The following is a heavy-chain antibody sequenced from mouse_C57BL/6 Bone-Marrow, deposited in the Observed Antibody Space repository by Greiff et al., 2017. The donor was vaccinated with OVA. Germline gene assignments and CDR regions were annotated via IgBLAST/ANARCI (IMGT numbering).Heavy chain of an antibody. CDR3: ARFPTAYYYAMDY. J-gene: IGHJ4*01. CDR2: INPSSGYT. V-gene: IGHV1-7*01. Sequence: VQLQQSGAELAKPGASVKLSCKASGYTFTSYWMHWVKQRPGQGLEWIGYINPSSGYTKYNQKFKDKATLTADKSSSTAYMQLSSLTYEDSAVYYCARFPTAYYYAMDYWGQRTSVTVSS. CDR1: GYTFTSYW. D-gene: IGHD1-2*01.